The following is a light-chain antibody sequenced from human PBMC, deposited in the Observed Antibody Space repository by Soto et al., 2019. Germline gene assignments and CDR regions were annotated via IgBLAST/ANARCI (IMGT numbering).Light chain of an antibody. Sequence: QSALTQPASVSGSPGQSITISCTGTSSDLYDYNYVSWYQQHPGKAPKLLIYEVSDRPSGVSDRFSGSKSGNTASLTISGLLPEDEADYYCSSYTSTTTLDVFGTGTKVTVL. CDR2: EVS. CDR1: SSDLYDYNY. J-gene: IGLJ1*01. V-gene: IGLV2-14*01. CDR3: SSYTSTTTLDV.